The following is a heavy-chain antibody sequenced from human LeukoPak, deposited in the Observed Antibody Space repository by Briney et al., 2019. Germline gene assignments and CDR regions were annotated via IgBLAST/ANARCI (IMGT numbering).Heavy chain of an antibody. CDR2: IWYDGSNK. Sequence: GGSLRLPCAASGFTFSSYGMHWVRQAPGKGLEWVAVIWYDGSNKYYADSVKGRFTISRDNSKNTLYLQMNSLRAEDTAVYYCARDQGRWFGSTDAFDIWGQGTMVTVSS. CDR3: ARDQGRWFGSTDAFDI. CDR1: GFTFSSYG. D-gene: IGHD3-10*01. J-gene: IGHJ3*02. V-gene: IGHV3-33*01.